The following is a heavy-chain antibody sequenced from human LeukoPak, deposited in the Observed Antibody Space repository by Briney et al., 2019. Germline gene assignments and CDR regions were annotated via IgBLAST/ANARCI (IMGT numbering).Heavy chain of an antibody. CDR1: GGSSISSNYY. D-gene: IGHD3-3*01. J-gene: IGHJ4*02. CDR2: IYQSGSGSS. V-gene: IGHV4-39*01. Sequence: YPSETLSLTCSVFGGSSISSNYYWGWIRQPTGKGLEWIGSIYQSGSGSSYYNPSLRSRVTISGDTSKNQFFLRLSSVTAADTAVYYCASTLRFLPYRRFDYWGQGTLVTVPS. CDR3: ASTLRFLPYRRFDY.